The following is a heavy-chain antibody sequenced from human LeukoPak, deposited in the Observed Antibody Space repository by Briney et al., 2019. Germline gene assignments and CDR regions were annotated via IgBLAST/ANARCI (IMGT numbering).Heavy chain of an antibody. CDR1: GFSVSDNY. D-gene: IGHD6-13*01. Sequence: GGSLRLSCAASGFSVSDNYIHRVRQPQGKGLEWVSVIYTGGSAHYSASVKGRFTMSRDNSKSTLSLQMTSLRTEDTAIYYCVKSCGGTGGPGIRYFDFWGRGTVVSVSS. CDR2: IYTGGSA. J-gene: IGHJ4*02. V-gene: IGHV3-53*01. CDR3: VKSCGGTGGPGIRYFDF.